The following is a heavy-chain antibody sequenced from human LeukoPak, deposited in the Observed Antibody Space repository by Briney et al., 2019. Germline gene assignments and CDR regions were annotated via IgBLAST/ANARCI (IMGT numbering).Heavy chain of an antibody. CDR2: IKSKTDGGTR. J-gene: IGHJ4*02. D-gene: IGHD4-17*01. Sequence: GESLRLSCAPSGFTFSNAWMTWVRQAPGQGLEWVGRIKSKTDGGTRDYAAPVKGRFSISRDDSNNTLYLQMNSLHTEDTGVYYCTTGSDYGYWGQGTLVTVSS. CDR1: GFTFSNAW. V-gene: IGHV3-15*05. CDR3: TTGSDYGY.